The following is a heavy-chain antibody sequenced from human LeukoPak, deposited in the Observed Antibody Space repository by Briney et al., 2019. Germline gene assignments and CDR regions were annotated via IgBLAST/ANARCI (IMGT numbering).Heavy chain of an antibody. V-gene: IGHV3-74*01. CDR3: VRALGDA. Sequence: QPGGSLRLSCAASGFSFRNSWMHWVRQVPGEGLVWVARINIEGTIISYADSVKGRFTISRDNAKNTLYLQMNSLRAEDTAVYYCVRALGDAWGQGTLVTVSS. CDR1: GFSFRNSW. J-gene: IGHJ5*02. CDR2: INIEGTII. D-gene: IGHD7-27*01.